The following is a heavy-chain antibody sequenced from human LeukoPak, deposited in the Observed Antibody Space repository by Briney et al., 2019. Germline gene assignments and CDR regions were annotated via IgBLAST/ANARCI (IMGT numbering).Heavy chain of an antibody. D-gene: IGHD3-22*01. Sequence: SETLSLTCTVSGGSISSSSYYWGWIRQPPGKGLEWIGSIYYSGSTYYNPSLKSRVTISVDTSKNQFSLKLSSVTAADTAVYYCARVRLYYYDSSGYYYADGAFDIWGQGTMVTVSS. CDR3: ARVRLYYYDSSGYYYADGAFDI. V-gene: IGHV4-39*01. CDR2: IYYSGST. J-gene: IGHJ3*02. CDR1: GGSISSSSYY.